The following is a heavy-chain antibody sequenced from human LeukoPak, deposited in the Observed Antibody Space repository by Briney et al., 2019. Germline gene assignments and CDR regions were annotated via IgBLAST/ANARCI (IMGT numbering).Heavy chain of an antibody. V-gene: IGHV4-4*02. D-gene: IGHD3-22*01. CDR1: GGSISSSNW. J-gene: IGHJ4*02. CDR3: ASDIVVADGFFHS. CDR2: LFYTGSP. Sequence: RPSETLSLTCAVSGGSISSSNWWSWVRQPPGKGLEWIGSLFYTGSPYYNPSLTSRISMSIDTSKNQFSLKLSSVTAADTAVYYCASDIVVADGFFHSWGQGTPVTVSS.